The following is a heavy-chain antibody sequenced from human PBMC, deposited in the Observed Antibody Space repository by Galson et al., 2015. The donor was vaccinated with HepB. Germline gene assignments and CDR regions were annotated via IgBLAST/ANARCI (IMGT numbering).Heavy chain of an antibody. CDR1: GFTFSSYA. D-gene: IGHD3-22*01. Sequence: SLRLSCAASGFTFSSYAMHWVRQAPGKGLEWVAVISYDGSNKYYADSVKGRFTISRDNSKNTLYLQMNSLRAEDTAVYYCAKGGGYYDSSGYYFWSFFDYWGQGTLVTVSS. J-gene: IGHJ4*02. CDR2: ISYDGSNK. CDR3: AKGGGYYDSSGYYFWSFFDY. V-gene: IGHV3-30*04.